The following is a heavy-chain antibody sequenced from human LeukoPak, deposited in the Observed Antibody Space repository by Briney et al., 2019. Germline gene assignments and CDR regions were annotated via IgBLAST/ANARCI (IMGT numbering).Heavy chain of an antibody. D-gene: IGHD6-13*01. V-gene: IGHV3-7*03. Sequence: GGSLILSCAVSGFTFSSYWMTWVRQVPGKGLEWVAKIKEGGSEKYYVDSVKARFTVSRDNVKNSLYLQMNSLRAEDTAIYYCARSIPYGTTWYGRSDYWGQGTLVTVSS. CDR2: IKEGGSEK. CDR3: ARSIPYGTTWYGRSDY. J-gene: IGHJ4*02. CDR1: GFTFSSYW.